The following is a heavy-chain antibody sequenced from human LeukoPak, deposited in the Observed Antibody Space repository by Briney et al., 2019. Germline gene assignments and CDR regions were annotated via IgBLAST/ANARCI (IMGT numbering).Heavy chain of an antibody. CDR2: IIPIFGTA. V-gene: IGHV1-69*01. CDR3: AREPCTNGVCYADY. Sequence: GASLRVSCKASGGTFSSYAISWVRQAPGQGLEWMGGIIPIFGTANYAQEFQGRVTITADESTSTAYMELSSLRSEDTAVYYCAREPCTNGVCYADYWGQGTLVTVSS. CDR1: GGTFSSYA. J-gene: IGHJ4*02. D-gene: IGHD2-8*01.